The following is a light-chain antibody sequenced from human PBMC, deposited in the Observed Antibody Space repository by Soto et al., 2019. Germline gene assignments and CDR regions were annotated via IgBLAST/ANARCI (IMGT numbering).Light chain of an antibody. CDR1: QSITAD. V-gene: IGKV1-39*01. CDR3: RQSYSSPRT. CDR2: ATS. J-gene: IGKJ4*02. Sequence: DIKLTQSPSSLSTSIGDRIPITCRASQSITADLSWYQQKPGKAPKLLIYATSSLQSGVPSRFSGSGSGPDFTLTISSLQPEDFAAYYCRQSYSSPRTFGGGTKVDIK.